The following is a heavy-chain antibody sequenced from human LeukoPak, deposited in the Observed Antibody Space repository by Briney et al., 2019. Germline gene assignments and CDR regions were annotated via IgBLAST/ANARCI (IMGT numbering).Heavy chain of an antibody. D-gene: IGHD2-15*01. J-gene: IGHJ6*02. CDR3: ARDRTLKGYCSGGSCSYYYYYGMDV. V-gene: IGHV3-21*01. Sequence: GGSLRLSCAASGFTFSSYAMSWVRQAPGKGLEWVSSISSSSSYIYYADSVKGRFTISRDNAKNSLYLQMNSLRAEDTAVYYCARDRTLKGYCSGGSCSYYYYYGMDVWGQGTTVTVSS. CDR1: GFTFSSYA. CDR2: ISSSSSYI.